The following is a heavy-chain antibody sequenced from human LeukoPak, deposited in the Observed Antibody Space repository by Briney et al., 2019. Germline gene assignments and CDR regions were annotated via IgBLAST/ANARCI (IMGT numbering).Heavy chain of an antibody. CDR3: ARDGPIFGVAKVDV. D-gene: IGHD3-3*01. CDR2: IYYSGST. J-gene: IGHJ6*04. Sequence: SETLSLTCTVSGGSTSSGDYYWSWIRQPPGKGLEWIGYIYYSGSTYYNPSLKSRVTISVDTSKNQFSLKLSSVTAADTAVYYCARDGPIFGVAKVDVWGKGTTVTVSS. CDR1: GGSTSSGDYY. V-gene: IGHV4-30-4*08.